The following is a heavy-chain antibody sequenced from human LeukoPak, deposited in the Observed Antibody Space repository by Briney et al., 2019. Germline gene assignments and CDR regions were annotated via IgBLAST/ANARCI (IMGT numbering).Heavy chain of an antibody. CDR1: GGSFSGYY. V-gene: IGHV4-34*01. CDR3: ARREYYYGSGAPPKPYNWFDP. J-gene: IGHJ5*02. D-gene: IGHD3-10*01. Sequence: PSETLSLTCAVYGGSFSGYYWSWIRQPPGKGLEWIGEINHSGSTNYNPSLKSRVTISVDTSKNQFSLKLSPVTAADTAVYYCARREYYYGSGAPPKPYNWFDPWGQGTLVTVSS. CDR2: INHSGST.